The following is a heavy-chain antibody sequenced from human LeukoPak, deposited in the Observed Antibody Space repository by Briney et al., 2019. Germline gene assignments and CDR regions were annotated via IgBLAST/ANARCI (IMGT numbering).Heavy chain of an antibody. D-gene: IGHD2/OR15-2a*01. V-gene: IGHV4-31*03. J-gene: IGHJ4*02. CDR2: IYHSGST. Sequence: SGTLSLTCTVSGGSISTGGYYWNWIRQHPGKGLEWIGFIYHSGSTSYNPSLKSRLSISVDTSKNQFSLKLNSVTAADTAVYYCARGRFYGFSGDSWGQGTLVTVSS. CDR3: ARGRFYGFSGDS. CDR1: GGSISTGGYY.